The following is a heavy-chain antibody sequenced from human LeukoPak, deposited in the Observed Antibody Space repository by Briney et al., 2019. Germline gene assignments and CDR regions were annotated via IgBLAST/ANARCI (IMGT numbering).Heavy chain of an antibody. CDR2: ISSSSSYI. D-gene: IGHD3-22*01. CDR3: ARDLVPDYYDSSGYPYYFDY. J-gene: IGHJ4*02. Sequence: GGSLRLSCAASGFTFSSYSMNWVRQAPGKGLEWVSSISSSSSYIYYADSVKGRFTISRDNAKNSLYLQMNSLRAEDTAVYYCARDLVPDYYDSSGYPYYFDYWGQGTLVTVSS. CDR1: GFTFSSYS. V-gene: IGHV3-21*01.